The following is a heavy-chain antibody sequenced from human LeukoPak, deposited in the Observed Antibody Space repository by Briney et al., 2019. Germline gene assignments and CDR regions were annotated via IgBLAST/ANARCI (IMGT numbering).Heavy chain of an antibody. D-gene: IGHD6-13*01. CDR2: ISSSSSYI. CDR1: GFTFSTYS. V-gene: IGHV3-21*01. CDR3: ARVAGRYSSSSGLKNWFDP. J-gene: IGHJ5*02. Sequence: GGSLRLSCTASGFTFSTYSMKWVRQAPGKGLEWVSSISSSSSYIYYADSVKGRFTISRDNAKNSLYLQMNSLRAEDTAVYYCARVAGRYSSSSGLKNWFDPWGQGTLVTVSS.